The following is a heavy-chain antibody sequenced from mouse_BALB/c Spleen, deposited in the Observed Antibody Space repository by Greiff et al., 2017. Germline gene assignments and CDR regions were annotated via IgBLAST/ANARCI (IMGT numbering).Heavy chain of an antibody. V-gene: IGHV5-17*02. CDR2: ISSGSSTI. CDR1: GFTFSSFG. Sequence: DVKLVESGGGLVQPGGSRKLSCAASGFTFSSFGMHWVRQAPEKGLEWVAYISSGSSTIYYADTVKGRFTISRDNPKNTLFLQMTSLRSEDTAMYYCARSFAMDYWGQGTSVTVSS. J-gene: IGHJ4*01. CDR3: ARSFAMDY.